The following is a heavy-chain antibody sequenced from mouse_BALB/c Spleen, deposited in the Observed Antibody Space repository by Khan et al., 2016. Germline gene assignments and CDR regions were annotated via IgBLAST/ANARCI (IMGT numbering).Heavy chain of an antibody. CDR1: GFSLTSYG. V-gene: IGHV2-9*02. D-gene: IGHD2-12*01. Sequence: VQLQESGPGLVAPSQSLSITCTVSGFSLTSYGVHWVRQPPGKGLEWLGVIWAGGSTNYNSALLSRLSISKDNSKSQVFLKMNSLQTDDTAMYYCARDLNDDWYFDVWGAGTTVTVSS. CDR3: ARDLNDDWYFDV. J-gene: IGHJ1*01. CDR2: IWAGGST.